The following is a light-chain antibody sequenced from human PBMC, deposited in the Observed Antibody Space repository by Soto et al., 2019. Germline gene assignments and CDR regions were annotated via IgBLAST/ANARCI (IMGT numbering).Light chain of an antibody. CDR1: QGINSY. CDR3: QQLNSYPLT. J-gene: IGKJ4*01. V-gene: IGKV1-9*01. Sequence: DIQLTQSPSFLSASVGDTVTVTCRASQGINSYLAWYQQRPGKAPKLLIYAASTLESGVTARFSGSGSGTEFTLTISSLQPEDFATYYCQQLNSYPLTFGGGTKVEIK. CDR2: AAS.